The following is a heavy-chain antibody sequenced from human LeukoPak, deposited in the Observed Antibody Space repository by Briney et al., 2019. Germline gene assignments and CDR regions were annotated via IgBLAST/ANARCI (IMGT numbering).Heavy chain of an antibody. CDR3: ARGYYYDSSGHFDY. J-gene: IGHJ4*02. CDR1: GGSISSYY. Sequence: SETLSLTCTVSGGSISSYYWSWIRQPPGKGLEWIGYIYYSGSTNYNPSLKSRVTISVDTSKSQFSLKLSSVTAADTAVYYCARGYYYDSSGHFDYWGQGTLVTVSS. D-gene: IGHD3-22*01. CDR2: IYYSGST. V-gene: IGHV4-59*01.